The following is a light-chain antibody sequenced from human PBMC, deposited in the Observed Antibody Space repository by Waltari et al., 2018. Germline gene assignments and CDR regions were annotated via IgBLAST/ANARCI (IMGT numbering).Light chain of an antibody. CDR1: QSPLHSDGNTY. CDR3: MQGSHWPRT. CDR2: KIS. Sequence: DVVLTQSPLFLPVTLGQPASMSCRSSQSPLHSDGNTYLTWFHHRQGRSPRRLIYKISRRESGVPDRFSGSGSGTDFTLKISRVEAEEVGVYYCMQGSHWPRTFGQGTKLEI. V-gene: IGKV2-30*02. J-gene: IGKJ2*01.